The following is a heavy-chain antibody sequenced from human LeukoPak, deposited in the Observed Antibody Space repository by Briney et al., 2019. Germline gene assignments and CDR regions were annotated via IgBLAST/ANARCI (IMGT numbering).Heavy chain of an antibody. CDR1: GGSITSYH. J-gene: IGHJ4*02. D-gene: IGHD6-19*01. CDR3: AGRAQTTGWSFDY. V-gene: IGHV4-4*07. CDR2: IHTSGST. Sequence: SETLSLTCLVSGGSITSYHWTWIRQPAGKGLQWIGQIHTSGSTNYNPSLKSRVAMSVDTSKNQLSLDLSSVTAADTAVYYCAGRAQTTGWSFDYWGQGALVTVSS.